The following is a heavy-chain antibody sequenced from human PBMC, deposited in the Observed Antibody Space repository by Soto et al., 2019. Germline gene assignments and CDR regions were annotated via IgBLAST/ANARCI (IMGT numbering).Heavy chain of an antibody. J-gene: IGHJ4*02. D-gene: IGHD3-10*01. CDR2: VNPISGGT. CDR3: ARAKNFGSGELDY. CDR1: GYTFTGHY. Sequence: QVQLVQSGAEVKKPGASVKVSCKASGYTFTGHYILWVRQAPGQGLEWMGWVNPISGGTSYAQKFLGWVPMTRDTSTSTAYLELRSLTSDATAVYYCARAKNFGSGELDYWGQGTLVTVSS. V-gene: IGHV1-2*04.